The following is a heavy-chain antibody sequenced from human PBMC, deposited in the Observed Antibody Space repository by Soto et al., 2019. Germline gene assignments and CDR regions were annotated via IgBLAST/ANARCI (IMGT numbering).Heavy chain of an antibody. V-gene: IGHV4-59*01. Sequence: QVQLQESGPGLVKPSETLSLTCTVSGGSISSYYWSWIRQPPGKGLEWIGYIYYSGSTNYNPSLKSRVTISVDTSKNQFSLKLSSVTAADTAVYYCARDAAVRGRGWFDPWGQGTLVTVSS. CDR2: IYYSGST. J-gene: IGHJ5*02. CDR1: GGSISSYY. D-gene: IGHD3-10*01. CDR3: ARDAAVRGRGWFDP.